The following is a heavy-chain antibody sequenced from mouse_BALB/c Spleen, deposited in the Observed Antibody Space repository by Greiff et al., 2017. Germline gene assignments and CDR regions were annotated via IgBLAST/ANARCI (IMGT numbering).Heavy chain of an antibody. CDR2: ISTYYGDA. CDR1: GYTFTDYA. CDR3: ARRVPSYAMDY. V-gene: IGHV1S137*01. Sequence: VQLVESGAELVRPGVSVKISCKGSGYTFTDYAMHWVKQSHAKSLEWIGVISTYYGDASYNQKFKGKATMTVDKSSSTAYMELARLTSEDSAIYYCARRVPSYAMDYWGQGTSVTVSS. J-gene: IGHJ4*01.